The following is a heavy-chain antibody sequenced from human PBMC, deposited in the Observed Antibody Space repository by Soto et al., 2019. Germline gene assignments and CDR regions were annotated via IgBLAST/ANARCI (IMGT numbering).Heavy chain of an antibody. J-gene: IGHJ4*02. D-gene: IGHD3-9*01. CDR2: IYFRGNT. Sequence: SETLSLTCTVSGGSISSGGYYWGWIRQPPGKGLEWIGSIYFRGNTYYNPSLQTRVTISLDKSKSQFSLKLNSVTAADSAVYFCARLEGLATISYYFDFWGQGALVTVSS. CDR3: ARLEGLATISYYFDF. CDR1: GGSISSGGYY. V-gene: IGHV4-39*01.